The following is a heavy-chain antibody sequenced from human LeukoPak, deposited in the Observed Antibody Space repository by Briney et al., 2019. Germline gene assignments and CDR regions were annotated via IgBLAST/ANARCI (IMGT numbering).Heavy chain of an antibody. D-gene: IGHD6-19*01. CDR3: AKAGAVAGFDFDY. V-gene: IGHV3-7*01. CDR1: GFTFSSYW. Sequence: GGSLRLSCAASGFTFSSYWMSWVRQAPGKGLEWVANIKQDGSEKYYVDSVKGRFTISRDNSKNTLYLQMNSLRAEDTAVYYCAKAGAVAGFDFDYWGQGTLVTVSS. CDR2: IKQDGSEK. J-gene: IGHJ4*02.